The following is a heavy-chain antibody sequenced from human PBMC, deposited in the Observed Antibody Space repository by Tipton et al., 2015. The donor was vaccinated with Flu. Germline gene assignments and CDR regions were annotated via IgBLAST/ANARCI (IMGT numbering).Heavy chain of an antibody. V-gene: IGHV4-39*07. Sequence: TLSLTCTVSGGSISTSHCYWAWIRQPPGKGLEWIGSIYYSATTDYNPSLESRVTLSVDTSKNHFSLKMSSVTAADTAVYYCARGAGSGTYVIYDYWGQGTLVTVSS. CDR1: GGSISTSHCY. D-gene: IGHD3-10*01. J-gene: IGHJ4*02. CDR2: IYYSATT. CDR3: ARGAGSGTYVIYDY.